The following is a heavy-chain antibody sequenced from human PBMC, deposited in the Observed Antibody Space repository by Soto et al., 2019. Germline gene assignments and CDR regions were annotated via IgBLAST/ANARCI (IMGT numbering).Heavy chain of an antibody. V-gene: IGHV4-39*01. CDR1: GGSISSSSYY. Sequence: SETLSLTCTVSGGSISSSSYYWGWIRQPPGKGLEWIGSIYYSGSTYYNPSLKSRVTISVDTSKNQFSLKLSSVTAADTAVYYCARGGWFDPWAREPWSPSPQ. CDR3: ARGGWFDP. J-gene: IGHJ5*02. CDR2: IYYSGST.